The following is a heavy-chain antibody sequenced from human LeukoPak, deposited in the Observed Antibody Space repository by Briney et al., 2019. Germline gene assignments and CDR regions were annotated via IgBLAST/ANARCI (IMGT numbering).Heavy chain of an antibody. CDR2: INSHNGNT. Sequence: ASVKVSYKASGYSFVFFGVSWVRQAPGQGLEWMGWINSHNGNTNYAERLQGRVTMTTDTSTSTSYMELRSLRSDDTAVYYCARGPPMVRGVIINPGAFDIWGQGTMVTVSS. D-gene: IGHD3-10*01. V-gene: IGHV1-18*01. CDR1: GYSFVFFG. J-gene: IGHJ3*02. CDR3: ARGPPMVRGVIINPGAFDI.